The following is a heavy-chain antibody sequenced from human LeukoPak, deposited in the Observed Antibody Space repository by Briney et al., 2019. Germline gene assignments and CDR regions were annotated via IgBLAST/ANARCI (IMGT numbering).Heavy chain of an antibody. Sequence: GGSLRLSCAASGVTLSSYAMSWARQAPGKGLEWVSTITTSDGNTYYADSVKGRFTVSRDNSKNTLYLQMNSLRAEDTAVYYCAKDGGLWVSAHWGDSWGRGTLVTVSS. CDR3: AKDGGLWVSAHWGDS. V-gene: IGHV3-23*01. CDR1: GVTLSSYA. CDR2: ITTSDGNT. J-gene: IGHJ4*02. D-gene: IGHD7-27*01.